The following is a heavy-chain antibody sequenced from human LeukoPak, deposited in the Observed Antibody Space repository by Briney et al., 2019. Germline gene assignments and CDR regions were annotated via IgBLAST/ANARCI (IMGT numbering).Heavy chain of an antibody. J-gene: IGHJ4*02. CDR2: FDPEDGET. Sequence: GASVKVSCKVSGYTLTELSMHWVRQAPGKGLEWMGGFDPEDGETIYAQKFQGRVTMTRDTSISTAYMELSRLRSDDTAVYYCAKDRREMITFGGVIVSGHFDYWGQGTLVTVSS. CDR3: AKDRREMITFGGVIVSGHFDY. CDR1: GYTLTELS. V-gene: IGHV1-24*01. D-gene: IGHD3-16*02.